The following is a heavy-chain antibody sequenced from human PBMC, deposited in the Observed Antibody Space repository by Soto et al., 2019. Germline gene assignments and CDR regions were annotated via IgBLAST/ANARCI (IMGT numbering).Heavy chain of an antibody. Sequence: GASVKVSCKASGYSFTNYYMHWVRQAPGQGLEWMGTINAGGGYTTYAQRFQGRVTMTRDTSTSTVSMELSSLRYEDTALYYCTRGGAIGVVTAPFD. CDR2: INAGGGYT. CDR3: TRGGAIGVVTAPFD. V-gene: IGHV1-46*03. D-gene: IGHD2-21*02. J-gene: IGHJ5*02. CDR1: GYSFTNYY.